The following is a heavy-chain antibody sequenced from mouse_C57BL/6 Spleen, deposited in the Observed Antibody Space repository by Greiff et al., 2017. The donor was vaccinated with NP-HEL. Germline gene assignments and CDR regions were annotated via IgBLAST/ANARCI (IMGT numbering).Heavy chain of an antibody. CDR2: IYPGDGDT. CDR3: AREGTVECFDY. J-gene: IGHJ2*01. D-gene: IGHD1-1*01. CDR1: GYAFSSYW. Sequence: VQLQQSGAELVKPGASVKISCKASGYAFSSYWMNWVKQRPGKGLEWIGQIYPGDGDTNYNGKFKGKATLTADKSSSTADMQLSSLTSEDSAVYFCAREGTVECFDYWGQGTTLTVSS. V-gene: IGHV1-80*01.